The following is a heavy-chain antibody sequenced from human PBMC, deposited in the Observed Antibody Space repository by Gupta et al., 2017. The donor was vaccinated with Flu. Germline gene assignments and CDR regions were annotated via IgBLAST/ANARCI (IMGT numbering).Heavy chain of an antibody. V-gene: IGHV1-46*01. Sequence: QVQLVQSGAEVKKPGASVKISCKASGYTFTRHWMHWVRQAPGQGLEWMGIINPSDGFTLYAQKFQDRVTLTRDTSTSTVYMGLSSLRYEDTAIYYCARDHSTDNSAWWFDPWGQGTLVTVSS. CDR1: GYTFTRHW. CDR3: ARDHSTDNSAWWFDP. CDR2: INPSDGFT. J-gene: IGHJ5*02. D-gene: IGHD1-26*01.